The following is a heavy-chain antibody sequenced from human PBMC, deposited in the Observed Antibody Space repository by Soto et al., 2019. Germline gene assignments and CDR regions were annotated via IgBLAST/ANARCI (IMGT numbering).Heavy chain of an antibody. J-gene: IGHJ6*02. Sequence: GGSLRLSCAASGFTFSSYGMHWVRQAPGKGLEWVAVISYDGSNKYYADSVKGRFTISRDNSKNTLYLQMNSLRAEDTAVYYCAKEGPGGGMDVWGQGTTVTVSS. CDR2: ISYDGSNK. CDR3: AKEGPGGGMDV. CDR1: GFTFSSYG. V-gene: IGHV3-30*18.